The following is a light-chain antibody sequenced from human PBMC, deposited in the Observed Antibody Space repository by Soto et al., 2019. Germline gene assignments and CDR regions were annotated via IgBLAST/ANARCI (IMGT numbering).Light chain of an antibody. CDR2: DTS. J-gene: IGKJ2*01. Sequence: EIVLTQSPATLSLSPGERATLSCRASQSVSTFLAWYQQKPGQAPRLLIYDTSNRATGIPPRFSGSGSGTDFTLTISSLEPEDFAVYYCQQRSTWPRYTFGQGTKLEIK. V-gene: IGKV3-11*01. CDR1: QSVSTF. CDR3: QQRSTWPRYT.